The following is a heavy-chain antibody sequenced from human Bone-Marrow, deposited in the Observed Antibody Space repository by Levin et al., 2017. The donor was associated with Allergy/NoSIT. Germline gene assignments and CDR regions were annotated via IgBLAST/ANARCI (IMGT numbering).Heavy chain of an antibody. CDR1: GGTFNTYS. V-gene: IGHV1-69*06. Sequence: ASVKVSCKASGGTFNTYSINWVRQAPGQGLECLGGIIPFFDEPNYAQKFQGRVTITADKSTRTAYMELSRLRSDDTAVYYCAISYYSDTATDYDAGVYWGQGTLVTVSS. D-gene: IGHD3-22*01. CDR2: IIPFFDEP. CDR3: AISYYSDTATDYDAGVY. J-gene: IGHJ4*02.